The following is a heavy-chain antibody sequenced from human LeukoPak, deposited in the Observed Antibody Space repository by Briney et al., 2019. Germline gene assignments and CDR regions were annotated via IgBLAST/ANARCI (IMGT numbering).Heavy chain of an antibody. J-gene: IGHJ4*02. V-gene: IGHV3-23*01. CDR1: GFTFSSYA. D-gene: IGHD2-2*02. CDR2: ISGSGGST. Sequence: PGASLRLSCAASGFTFSSYAMSWVRQAPGKGLEWVSAISGSGGSTYYADSVKGRFTISRDNSKNTLYLQMNSLRAEDTAAYYCAKRDCSTSCYSYYFDYWGQGTLVTVSS. CDR3: AKRDCSTSCYSYYFDY.